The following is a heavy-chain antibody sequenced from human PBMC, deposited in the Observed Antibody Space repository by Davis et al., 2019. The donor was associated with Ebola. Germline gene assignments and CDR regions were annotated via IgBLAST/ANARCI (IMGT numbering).Heavy chain of an antibody. J-gene: IGHJ6*02. V-gene: IGHV2-70*11. CDR3: ARIPDYYDIRRGSWTRYGMDV. CDR1: GFSLSTSGMC. D-gene: IGHD3-22*01. CDR2: IDWDDDK. Sequence: SGPTLVKPTQTLTLTCTFSGFSLSTSGMCVSWIRQPPGKALEWLARIDWDDDKYYSTSLKTRLTISKDTSKNQVVLTMTNMDPVDTATYYCARIPDYYDIRRGSWTRYGMDVWGQGTTVTVSS.